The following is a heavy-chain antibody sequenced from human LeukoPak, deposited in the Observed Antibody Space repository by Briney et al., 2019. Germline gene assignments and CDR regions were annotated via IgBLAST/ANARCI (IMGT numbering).Heavy chain of an antibody. D-gene: IGHD6-13*01. V-gene: IGHV3-23*01. J-gene: IGHJ4*02. Sequence: GGSLRLSCAASGFTFTSYAMAWVRQAPEKGLEWVSGISRSGVVTYYADSVKGRFTISRDNSKNTLYLQMNSLRAEDTAVYFCAKGGIPPDGTFHLLDFWGQGALVTVSS. CDR3: AKGGIPPDGTFHLLDF. CDR1: GFTFTSYA. CDR2: ISRSGVVT.